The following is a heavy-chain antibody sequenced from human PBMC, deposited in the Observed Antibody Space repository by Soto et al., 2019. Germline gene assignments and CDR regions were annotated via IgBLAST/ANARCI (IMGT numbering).Heavy chain of an antibody. Sequence: QVQLVQSGAEVKKPGASVKVSCKASGYTFTSYGITWVRQTPGQGLEWMGWISAYNGNTNYAQKLQGRVTMTTDTSTSTAYLELRGLRSDDTAVYYCAREQRARDWHGEDYWGQGTLVTVSS. CDR1: GYTFTSYG. D-gene: IGHD2-21*02. V-gene: IGHV1-18*01. J-gene: IGHJ4*02. CDR2: ISAYNGNT. CDR3: AREQRARDWHGEDY.